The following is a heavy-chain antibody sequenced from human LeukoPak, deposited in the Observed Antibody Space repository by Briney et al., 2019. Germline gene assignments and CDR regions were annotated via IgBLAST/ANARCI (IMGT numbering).Heavy chain of an antibody. V-gene: IGHV4-61*01. CDR3: AREGGRQLLVSGILDS. D-gene: IGHD6-19*01. CDR2: IYHGSA. CDR1: GGSVSSSRHY. J-gene: IGHJ5*01. Sequence: SETLSLTCTVSGGSVSSSRHYWTWVRQPPGKGLEWIGYIYHGSATYNPSLKSRVTISLDTSKNQFSLKVTSVSAADTAVYYCAREGGRQLLVSGILDSWGQGTLVTVSS.